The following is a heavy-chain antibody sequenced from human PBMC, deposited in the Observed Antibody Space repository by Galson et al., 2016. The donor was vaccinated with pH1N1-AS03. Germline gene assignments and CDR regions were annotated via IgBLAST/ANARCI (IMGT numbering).Heavy chain of an antibody. Sequence: LRLSCAASGFTFNSYWMTWVRQAPGKGLEWVANIKPDGGDKYCVDSVKGRFTISRDNAKNSLYLQMNSLRVEDTAVYYCARDLNWDNAWGQGTLVTVSS. CDR1: GFTFNSYW. V-gene: IGHV3-7*01. CDR3: ARDLNWDNA. CDR2: IKPDGGDK. J-gene: IGHJ5*02.